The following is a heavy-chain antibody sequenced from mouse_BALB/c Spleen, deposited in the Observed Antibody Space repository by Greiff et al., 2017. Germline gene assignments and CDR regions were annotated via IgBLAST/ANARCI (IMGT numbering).Heavy chain of an antibody. CDR3: ARVSYAMDY. CDR2: ISDGGSYT. J-gene: IGHJ4*01. V-gene: IGHV5-4*02. CDR1: GFTFSDYY. Sequence: EVMLVESGGGLVKPGGSLKLSCAASGFTFSDYYMYWVRQTPEKRLEWVATISDGGSYTYYPDSVKGRFTISRDNAKNNLYLQMSSLKSEDTAMYYCARVSYAMDYWGQGTSVTVSS.